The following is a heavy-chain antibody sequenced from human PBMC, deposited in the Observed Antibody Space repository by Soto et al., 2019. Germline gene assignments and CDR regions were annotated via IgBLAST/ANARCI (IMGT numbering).Heavy chain of an antibody. V-gene: IGHV1-18*01. Sequence: QVQLVQSGAEVKKPGASVKVSCKASGYTFTSYGISWVRHAPGQGLEWMGWISAYNGNTNYAQKLQGRVTMTTDTSTSTAYMELRSLRSDDTAVYYCARDSSSQPYYYYYGMDVWGQGTTVTVSS. CDR3: ARDSSSQPYYYYYGMDV. D-gene: IGHD6-13*01. J-gene: IGHJ6*02. CDR1: GYTFTSYG. CDR2: ISAYNGNT.